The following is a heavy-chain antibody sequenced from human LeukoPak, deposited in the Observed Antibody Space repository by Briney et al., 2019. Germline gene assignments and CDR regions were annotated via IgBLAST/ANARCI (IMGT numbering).Heavy chain of an antibody. CDR2: IWYDENKR. J-gene: IGHJ3*02. V-gene: IGHV3-33*01. Sequence: GGSLRLSCEASGFTFSSYGMHWVRQAPGKGLEWVAVIWYDENKRYYADSVKGRFTISRDNLKSTLYLQMNSLRVEDTAVYYCAREGLTTSPNNALDIWGQGTMVTVSS. CDR1: GFTFSSYG. D-gene: IGHD4-11*01. CDR3: AREGLTTSPNNALDI.